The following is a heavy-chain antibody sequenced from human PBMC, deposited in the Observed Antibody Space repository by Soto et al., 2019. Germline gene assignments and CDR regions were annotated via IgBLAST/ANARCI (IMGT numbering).Heavy chain of an antibody. Sequence: QVQLVEFGGGLVKPGGSLRLSCAASGFTLSDYYMSWIRQAPGKGLEWVSYISSSSSSTTYTNDADSVKGRFTISRDNAKNSLYMQMNSLRVEVTAVYFCARDKTYYASGSYDYWGQGTLVTVSS. CDR1: GFTLSDYY. V-gene: IGHV3-11*05. J-gene: IGHJ4*02. CDR3: ARDKTYYASGSYDY. CDR2: ISSSSSSTTYT. D-gene: IGHD3-10*01.